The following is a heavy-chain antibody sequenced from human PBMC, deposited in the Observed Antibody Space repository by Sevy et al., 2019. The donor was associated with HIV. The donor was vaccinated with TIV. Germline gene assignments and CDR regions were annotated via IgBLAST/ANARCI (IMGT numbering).Heavy chain of an antibody. Sequence: GGSLRLSCAASGFTFSSYAMSWVRQAPGKGLEWVSAISGCGGSTYYADSVKGRFTISRDNTKNTLYLQMNSLRAEDTAVYYCASKGYGGIIVFDAFDIWGQGTMVTVSS. CDR3: ASKGYGGIIVFDAFDI. V-gene: IGHV3-23*01. CDR1: GFTFSSYA. J-gene: IGHJ3*02. CDR2: ISGCGGST. D-gene: IGHD2-15*01.